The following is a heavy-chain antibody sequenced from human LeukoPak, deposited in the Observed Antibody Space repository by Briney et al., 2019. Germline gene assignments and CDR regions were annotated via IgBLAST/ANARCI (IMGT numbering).Heavy chain of an antibody. CDR1: GGSISSYY. D-gene: IGHD3-3*01. V-gene: IGHV4-59*01. Sequence: SETLSLTCSVSGGSISSYYWSWIRRPPGKGLGWIGYIYYSGSTNYNPSLKSRVTISVDTSKNQFSLKLSSVTGADTAVYYCAREDRDYDFWSGYPQYNWFDPWGQGTLVTVSS. CDR3: AREDRDYDFWSGYPQYNWFDP. CDR2: IYYSGST. J-gene: IGHJ5*02.